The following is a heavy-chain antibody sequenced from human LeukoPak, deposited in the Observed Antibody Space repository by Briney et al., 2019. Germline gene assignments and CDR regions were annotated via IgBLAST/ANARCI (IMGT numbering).Heavy chain of an antibody. CDR2: INQDETEK. Sequence: GGSLRLSCVASGFTFETFWMSWIRQAPGKGLEWVANINQDETEKYFVDAVKGRFTISRDNAQNSVYLQMSSLRAEDTAIYYCARDIRKRGYYDFWSGYYKGSPIYYGMDVWGQGTTVTVSS. CDR1: GFTFETFW. J-gene: IGHJ6*02. D-gene: IGHD3-3*01. CDR3: ARDIRKRGYYDFWSGYYKGSPIYYGMDV. V-gene: IGHV3-7*03.